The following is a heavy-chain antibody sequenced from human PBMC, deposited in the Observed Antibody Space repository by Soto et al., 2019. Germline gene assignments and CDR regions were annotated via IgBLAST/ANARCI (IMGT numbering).Heavy chain of an antibody. Sequence: QVQLQESGPGLVKPSQTLSLTCTVSGGSISSGGYYWSWIRQHPGKGLEWIGYIYYSGSTYYNPSRKSRVTISVDTSKNQFSLKLSSVTAADTAVYYCARTLSGSYYRVGYFDYWGQGTLVTVSS. CDR1: GGSISSGGYY. CDR3: ARTLSGSYYRVGYFDY. D-gene: IGHD1-26*01. CDR2: IYYSGST. V-gene: IGHV4-31*03. J-gene: IGHJ4*02.